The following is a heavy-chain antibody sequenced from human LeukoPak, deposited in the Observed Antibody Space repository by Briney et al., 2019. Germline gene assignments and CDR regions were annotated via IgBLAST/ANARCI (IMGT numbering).Heavy chain of an antibody. CDR1: GDSINGYF. Sequence: SETLSLTCSVSGDSINGYFWNWVRQTTEKGLEWIGYVSHTGATTSNPNLKSRVSITMDTSKRQISLSLTSVTAADSALYYCARDRRGSYYTFDVWGPGTIVSVS. CDR3: ARDRRGSYYTFDV. CDR2: VSHTGAT. J-gene: IGHJ3*01. D-gene: IGHD1-26*01. V-gene: IGHV4-59*01.